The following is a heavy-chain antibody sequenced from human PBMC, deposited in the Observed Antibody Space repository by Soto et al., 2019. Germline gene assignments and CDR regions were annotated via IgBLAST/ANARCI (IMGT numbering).Heavy chain of an antibody. Sequence: ASVKVSCKASGYPFTSQYIHWVRHAPGQGFQWMGIINPRDGKTTYAQNFQGTITMTRDTSTSTLYLELTSLTSDDTAVYYCGRVGQVLAEPFDSWGHGTLVTVPS. J-gene: IGHJ4*01. V-gene: IGHV1-46*01. CDR2: INPRDGKT. CDR1: GYPFTSQY. CDR3: GRVGQVLAEPFDS. D-gene: IGHD3-3*01.